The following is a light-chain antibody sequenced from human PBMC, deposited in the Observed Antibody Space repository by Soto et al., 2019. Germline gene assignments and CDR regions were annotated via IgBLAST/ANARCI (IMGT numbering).Light chain of an antibody. CDR2: EVT. CDR1: SSDVGTYDL. J-gene: IGLJ2*01. V-gene: IGLV2-23*02. CDR3: SSYAGRGVGV. Sequence: QSALTQPASVCGSPGQSITISCTGTSSDVGTYDLVSWYQQHPGEAPKLLIYEVTERPSGVSIRFSGSKSDYTASLTISGLQAEDEADYYCSSYAGRGVGVFGGGTKLTVL.